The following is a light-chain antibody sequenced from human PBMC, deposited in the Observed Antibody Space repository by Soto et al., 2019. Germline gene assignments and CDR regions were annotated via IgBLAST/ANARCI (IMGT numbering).Light chain of an antibody. V-gene: IGKV3-15*01. Sequence: EIVRTQSPATLSGSPGEGATLSCRASQSVGSTLAWFQQKPGQAPRLFIYGASTRATGVPARFSGSGSGTEFTLIISSLQSEDFAVYYCQQYGNWPLTFGQGTKV. J-gene: IGKJ1*01. CDR3: QQYGNWPLT. CDR2: GAS. CDR1: QSVGST.